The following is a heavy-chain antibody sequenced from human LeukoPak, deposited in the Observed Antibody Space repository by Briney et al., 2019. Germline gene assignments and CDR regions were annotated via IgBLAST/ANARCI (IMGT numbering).Heavy chain of an antibody. CDR3: ARGALNIVATAALYFDY. V-gene: IGHV3-30-3*01. J-gene: IGHJ4*02. CDR2: ISYDGSNK. D-gene: IGHD5-12*01. Sequence: PGGSLRLSCAASGFTFSSYAMHWVRQAPGKGLEWVAVISYDGSNKYYADSVKGRFTISRDNSKNTLYLQMHSLRAEDTAVYYCARGALNIVATAALYFDYWGQGTLVTVSS. CDR1: GFTFSSYA.